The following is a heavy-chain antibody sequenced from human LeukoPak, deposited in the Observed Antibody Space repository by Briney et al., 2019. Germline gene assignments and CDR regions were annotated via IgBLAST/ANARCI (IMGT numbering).Heavy chain of an antibody. CDR3: ARARGWLSADAFDI. V-gene: IGHV3-74*01. Sequence: PGGSLRLSCAASGFTFDNYWMHWVRQAPEKGLVWVSLINSDESSTSYADSVKGRFNISRDNAKNTLSLQMNSLRAEDTAVYYCARARGWLSADAFDIWGQGTMVTVSS. CDR2: INSDESST. CDR1: GFTFDNYW. J-gene: IGHJ3*02. D-gene: IGHD5-24*01.